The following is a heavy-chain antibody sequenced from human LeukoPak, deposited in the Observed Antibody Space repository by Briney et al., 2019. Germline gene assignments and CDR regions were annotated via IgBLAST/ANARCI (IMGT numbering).Heavy chain of an antibody. J-gene: IGHJ5*02. CDR2: IYHSGST. V-gene: IGHV4-30-2*01. CDR1: GGSISSGGYY. CDR3: ARDPFRIAAAEENWFDP. D-gene: IGHD6-13*01. Sequence: SQTLSLTCTVSGGSISSGGYYWSWIRQPPGKGLEWIGYIYHSGSTYYNPSLKSRVTISVDRSKNQFSLKLSSVTAADTAVYYCARDPFRIAAAEENWFDPWGQGTLVTVSS.